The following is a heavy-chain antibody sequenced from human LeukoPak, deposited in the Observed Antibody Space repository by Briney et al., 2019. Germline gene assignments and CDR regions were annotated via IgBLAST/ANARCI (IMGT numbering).Heavy chain of an antibody. Sequence: ASVKVSCKASGYTFTGYYMHWVRQAPGQGLEWMGWINPNSGGTNYAQKLQGRVTMTTDTSTSTAYMEVRSLRSDDTAVYYCAREDWDDSSAYDSNTRGYGMDVWGQGTTVTVSS. V-gene: IGHV1-2*02. D-gene: IGHD3-22*01. CDR1: GYTFTGYY. CDR2: INPNSGGT. J-gene: IGHJ6*02. CDR3: AREDWDDSSAYDSNTRGYGMDV.